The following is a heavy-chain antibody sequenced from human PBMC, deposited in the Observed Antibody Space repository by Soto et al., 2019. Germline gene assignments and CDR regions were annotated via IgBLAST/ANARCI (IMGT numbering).Heavy chain of an antibody. V-gene: IGHV1-69*01. CDR1: GGTFSSYA. J-gene: IGHJ6*02. Sequence: QVQLVQSGAEVKKPGSSVKVSCKASGGTFSSYAISWVRQAPGQGLEWMGGIIPIFGTANYAQKFQGRVTITADESTSTAYMEVSSLRSEDTAVYYCAREYYYDSSGYLPYYGMDVWGQGTTVTVSS. D-gene: IGHD3-22*01. CDR2: IIPIFGTA. CDR3: AREYYYDSSGYLPYYGMDV.